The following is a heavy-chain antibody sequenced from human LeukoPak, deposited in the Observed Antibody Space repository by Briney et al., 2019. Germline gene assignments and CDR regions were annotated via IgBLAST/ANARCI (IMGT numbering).Heavy chain of an antibody. CDR3: AKDRIALAGTCPDS. CDR2: ISGSGHT. D-gene: IGHD6-19*01. V-gene: IGHV3-53*01. Sequence: PGGSLRLSCAASGFTVRSNYMSWVRQAPGKGLEWVSSISGSGHTYYADSVKGRFTVSRDNSNNTMYLQMSNLRAEDTAVYYCAKDRIALAGTCPDSWGQGTLVTVS. J-gene: IGHJ1*01. CDR1: GFTVRSNY.